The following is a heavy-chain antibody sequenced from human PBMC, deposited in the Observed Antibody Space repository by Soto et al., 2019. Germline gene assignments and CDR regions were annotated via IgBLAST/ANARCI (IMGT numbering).Heavy chain of an antibody. Sequence: PGGSLRLSCAASGFTFSSYSMNWVRQAPGKGLEWVSSISSSSSYIYYADSVKGRFTISRDNAKNSLYLQMNSLRAEDTAVYYCARCYYDNSGYFTIPPTQWGQGTLVTVSS. CDR3: ARCYYDNSGYFTIPPTQ. V-gene: IGHV3-21*01. J-gene: IGHJ4*02. CDR2: ISSSSSYI. CDR1: GFTFSSYS. D-gene: IGHD3-22*01.